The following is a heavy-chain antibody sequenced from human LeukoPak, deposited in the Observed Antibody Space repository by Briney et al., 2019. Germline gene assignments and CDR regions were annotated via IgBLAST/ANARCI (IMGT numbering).Heavy chain of an antibody. J-gene: IGHJ6*02. V-gene: IGHV1-2*02. CDR2: INPNSGGT. D-gene: IGHD2-2*01. Sequence: ASVKVSCKASGYTFTGYYMHWVRQAPGQGLEWMGWINPNSGGTNYAQKFQGRVTITADESTSTAYMELSSLRSEDTAVYYCASPPQPGVVPAAMGDYYYGMDVWGQGTTVTVSS. CDR3: ASPPQPGVVPAAMGDYYYGMDV. CDR1: GYTFTGYY.